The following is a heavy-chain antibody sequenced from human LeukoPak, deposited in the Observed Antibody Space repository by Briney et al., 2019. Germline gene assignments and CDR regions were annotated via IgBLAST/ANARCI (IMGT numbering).Heavy chain of an antibody. CDR3: ARAHRRRYCTNGVCSSYIDY. D-gene: IGHD2-8*01. Sequence: ASETLSLTCAVYGVSFSGYYWSWIRQPPGKGLEWIGEINHSGSTNYNPSLKSRVTISVDTSKNQFSLKLGSVTAADTAVYYCARAHRRRYCTNGVCSSYIDYWGQGTLVTVSS. CDR2: INHSGST. J-gene: IGHJ4*02. CDR1: GVSFSGYY. V-gene: IGHV4-34*01.